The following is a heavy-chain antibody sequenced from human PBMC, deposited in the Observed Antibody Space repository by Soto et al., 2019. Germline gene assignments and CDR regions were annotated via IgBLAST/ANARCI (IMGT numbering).Heavy chain of an antibody. Sequence: PGESLKISCKGSGYSFTTYWIGWVRQMPGKGLEWMGTIYPGDSDTRYSPPFQGQVSISADKSITTAYLQWSSLKASDTAIYYCARSYDFWSGHYYYGMDVWGQGTTVTVSS. CDR3: ARSYDFWSGHYYYGMDV. D-gene: IGHD3-3*01. V-gene: IGHV5-51*01. CDR1: GYSFTTYW. J-gene: IGHJ6*02. CDR2: IYPGDSDT.